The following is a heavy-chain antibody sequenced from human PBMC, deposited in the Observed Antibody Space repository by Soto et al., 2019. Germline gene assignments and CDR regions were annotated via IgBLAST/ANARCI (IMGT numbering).Heavy chain of an antibody. CDR2: IIPLFGTT. V-gene: IGHV1-69*13. CDR1: GGTFNSYA. CDR3: ARDIMAAAPDY. J-gene: IGHJ4*02. D-gene: IGHD6-13*01. Sequence: ASVKVSCKASGGTFNSYAINWVRQAPGQGLEWMGGIIPLFGTTDYAQKFQGRVTITADESMSTANMELSSLRSEDTAVYYCARDIMAAAPDYWGQGTLVTVSS.